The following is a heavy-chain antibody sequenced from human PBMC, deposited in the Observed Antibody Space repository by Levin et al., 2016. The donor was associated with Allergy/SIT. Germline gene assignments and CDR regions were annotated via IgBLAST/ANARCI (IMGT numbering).Heavy chain of an antibody. CDR3: AKGESGWLPDKGVDY. V-gene: IGHV3-9*01. J-gene: IGHJ4*02. Sequence: GGSLRLSCAASGFTFDDYAMHWVRQAPGKGLEWVSGISWNSGYIGYADSVKGRFTISRDNAKNSLYLQMNSLRAEDTAFYYCAKGESGWLPDKGVDYWGQGTLVTVSS. CDR1: GFTFDDYA. D-gene: IGHD6-19*01. CDR2: ISWNSGYI.